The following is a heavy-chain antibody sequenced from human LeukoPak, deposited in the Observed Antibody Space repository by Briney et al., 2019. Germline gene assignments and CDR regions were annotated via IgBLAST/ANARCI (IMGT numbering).Heavy chain of an antibody. J-gene: IGHJ6*03. CDR3: AREYSYGYAFYYYYYMDV. V-gene: IGHV4-34*01. Sequence: PSETLSLTCAVYGGSFSGYYWSWIRQPPGKGLEWIGSIYYSGSTYYNPSLKSRVTISVDTSKNQFSLKLSSVTAADTAVYYCAREYSYGYAFYYYYYMDVWGKGTTVTVSS. CDR1: GGSFSGYY. CDR2: IYYSGST. D-gene: IGHD5-18*01.